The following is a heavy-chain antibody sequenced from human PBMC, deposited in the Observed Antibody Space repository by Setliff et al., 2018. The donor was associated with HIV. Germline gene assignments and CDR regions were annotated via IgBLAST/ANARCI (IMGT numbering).Heavy chain of an antibody. Sequence: ASVKVSCKASGYTFTSYDIHWVRQATGQGLAWMGWMNTNRGNTGYAQRFQGRVTMTRDTAVSTAYLELSNRRSEDTAVYYWATAQREYYDRGRRNHYYIDVWGKGATVTVSS. CDR1: GYTFTSYD. D-gene: IGHD3-22*01. J-gene: IGHJ6*03. CDR3: ATAQREYYDRGRRNHYYIDV. CDR2: MNTNRGNT. V-gene: IGHV1-8*02.